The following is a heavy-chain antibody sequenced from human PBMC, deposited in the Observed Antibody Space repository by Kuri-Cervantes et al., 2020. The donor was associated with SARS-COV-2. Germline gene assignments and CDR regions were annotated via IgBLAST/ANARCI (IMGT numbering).Heavy chain of an antibody. CDR2: ISYDGSNK. CDR1: GFTFSSYA. D-gene: IGHD2-2*02. J-gene: IGHJ4*02. Sequence: GGSLRLSCAASGFTFSSYAMHWVRQAPGKGLEWVAVISYDGSNKYYADSVKGRFTISRDNSKNTLYLQMNSLRAEDTAVYYCASSFLFYCSSTSCYKDYWGQGTLVTVSS. V-gene: IGHV3-30-3*01. CDR3: ASSFLFYCSSTSCYKDY.